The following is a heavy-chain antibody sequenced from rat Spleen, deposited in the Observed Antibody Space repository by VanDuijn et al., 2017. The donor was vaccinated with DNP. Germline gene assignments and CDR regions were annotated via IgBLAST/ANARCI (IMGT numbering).Heavy chain of an antibody. D-gene: IGHD4-1*01. V-gene: IGHV2-30*01. CDR3: ARDWDGYNIDY. Sequence: QVQLEESGPGLMQPSETLSLTCSVSGFSLTSHHVHWVRQPSGKGLEWMGIIGTGGTTEYNTSLKSRLSISRDTSKSQVFLRMNSLQSEDTATYYCARDWDGYNIDYWGQGVMVTVSS. CDR1: GFSLTSHH. J-gene: IGHJ2*01. CDR2: IGTGGTT.